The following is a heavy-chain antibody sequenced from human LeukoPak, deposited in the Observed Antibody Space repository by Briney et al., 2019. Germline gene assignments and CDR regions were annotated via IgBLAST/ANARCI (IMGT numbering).Heavy chain of an antibody. CDR3: ARDIRTGTTPYYYGMDV. D-gene: IGHD1-1*01. J-gene: IGHJ6*02. Sequence: PGGSLRLSCAASGFTFSDYYMSWIRQAPGKGLEWVSYISSSGSTIYYADSVKGRFTISRDNAKNSLYLQMNSLRTEDTAVYYCARDIRTGTTPYYYGMDVWGQGTTVTVSS. CDR1: GFTFSDYY. CDR2: ISSSGSTI. V-gene: IGHV3-11*01.